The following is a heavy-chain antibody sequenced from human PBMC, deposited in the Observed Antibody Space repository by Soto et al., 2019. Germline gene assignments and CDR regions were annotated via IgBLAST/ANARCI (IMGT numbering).Heavy chain of an antibody. CDR2: ITSTSLYI. CDR3: ARDGEQLLVLAYYYAMDV. V-gene: IGHV3-21*01. Sequence: EVQLVESGGGLVKPGGSLRLSCAASGFTFNASNMNWVRQAPGKGLEWVSSITSTSLYIYYTDSIKGRFTISRDNAKNSLYLQMDSLRAEDTAVYYCARDGEQLLVLAYYYAMDVWGQGTTGTVSS. J-gene: IGHJ6*02. D-gene: IGHD1-26*01. CDR1: GFTFNASN.